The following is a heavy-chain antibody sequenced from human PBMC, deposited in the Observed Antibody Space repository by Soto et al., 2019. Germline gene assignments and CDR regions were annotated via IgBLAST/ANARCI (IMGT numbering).Heavy chain of an antibody. CDR1: GFTLSNIG. CDR2: ISAGGNTK. D-gene: IGHD2-21*01. CDR3: AKESGGERYAAYFDL. V-gene: IGHV3-30*18. J-gene: IGHJ4*02. Sequence: QVQLVESGGGVVQPGTSLSLACAASGFTLSNIGMQWVRQAPGKGLERVAVISAGGNTKYYADSVKGRFTISRDNSKNTLLLQMNSLRTEDPAVYYCAKESGGERYAAYFDLWGQGTLVTVS.